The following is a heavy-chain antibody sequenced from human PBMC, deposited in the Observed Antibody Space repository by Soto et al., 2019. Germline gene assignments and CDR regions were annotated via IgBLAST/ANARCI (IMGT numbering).Heavy chain of an antibody. CDR3: ARDNGNYYYYGMDV. V-gene: IGHV3-48*01. Sequence: GGSLRLSCAASGFTFSSYSMNWVRQAPGKGLEWVSYISSSSSTIYYADSVKGRFTISRDNAKNSLYLQMNSLRAEDTAVYYCARDNGNYYYYGMDVWVQGTTVPVS. CDR1: GFTFSSYS. J-gene: IGHJ6*02. CDR2: ISSSSSTI. D-gene: IGHD2-8*01.